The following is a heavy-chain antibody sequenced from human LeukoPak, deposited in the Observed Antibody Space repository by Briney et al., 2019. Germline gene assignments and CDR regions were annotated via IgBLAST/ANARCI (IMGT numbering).Heavy chain of an antibody. V-gene: IGHV1-18*01. Sequence: ASVKVSCKASGYTFTSYGISWVRQAPGQGLDWMGWISAYNGNTNYAQKLQGRVTMTTDTSTSTAYMELRSLRPDDTAVYYCARDGLAAAGSSSNWFDPWGQGTLVTVSS. D-gene: IGHD6-13*01. CDR3: ARDGLAAAGSSSNWFDP. CDR2: ISAYNGNT. CDR1: GYTFTSYG. J-gene: IGHJ5*02.